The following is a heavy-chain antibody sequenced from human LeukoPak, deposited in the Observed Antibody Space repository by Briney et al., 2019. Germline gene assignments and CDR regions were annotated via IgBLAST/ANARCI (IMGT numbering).Heavy chain of an antibody. Sequence: GESLKISCKASGYRFTAYWIGWVRQMPGKGLEWMGVIHPVDSDTTYSPSFQGQVTISADKSNNIAYLEWDSLKASGSGTYYCARRTGGGTYYSLFFDYWGQGALVTVSS. CDR2: IHPVDSDT. CDR3: ARRTGGGTYYSLFFDY. D-gene: IGHD2-15*01. CDR1: GYRFTAYW. J-gene: IGHJ4*02. V-gene: IGHV5-51*01.